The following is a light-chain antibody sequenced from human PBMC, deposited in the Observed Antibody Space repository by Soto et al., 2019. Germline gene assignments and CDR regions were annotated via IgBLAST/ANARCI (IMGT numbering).Light chain of an antibody. V-gene: IGKV1-5*01. Sequence: DIQMTQSPSTLSASVGDRVTITCRASQSVSSWLAWYRQKPGEAPKLLIYDASSWERGVPSRFSGSGSGTEYTLTISSLPPDDFATYYCQQYDDYPWTFGQGTKVEIK. CDR3: QQYDDYPWT. CDR2: DAS. J-gene: IGKJ1*01. CDR1: QSVSSW.